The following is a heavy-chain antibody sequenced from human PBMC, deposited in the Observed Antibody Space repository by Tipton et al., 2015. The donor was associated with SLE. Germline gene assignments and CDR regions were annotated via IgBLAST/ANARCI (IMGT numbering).Heavy chain of an antibody. CDR1: GGSFSGYY. CDR2: IYYSGST. CDR3: ARASGTMVQLWFDP. V-gene: IGHV4-59*01. D-gene: IGHD3-10*01. Sequence: TLSLTCAVYGGSFSGYYWSWIRQPPGKGLEWIGYIYYSGSTNYNPSLKSRVTISVDTSKNQFSLKLSSVTAADTAVYYCARASGTMVQLWFDPWGQGTLVTVSS. J-gene: IGHJ5*02.